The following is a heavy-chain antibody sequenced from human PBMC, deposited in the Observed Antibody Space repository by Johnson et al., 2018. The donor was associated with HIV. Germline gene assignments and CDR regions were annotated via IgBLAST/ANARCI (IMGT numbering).Heavy chain of an antibody. CDR1: GFTFGDYG. D-gene: IGHD1-26*01. CDR2: INWNGGST. Sequence: VESGGGVVRPGGSLRLSCAASGFTFGDYGMSWVRQVPGKGLEWVSGINWNGGSTGYADSVKGRFTISRDNAKNSLYLQMNSLTVEDTALYYCARADRDSGTYHDAFDIWGQGTMVTGSS. J-gene: IGHJ3*02. CDR3: ARADRDSGTYHDAFDI. V-gene: IGHV3-20*04.